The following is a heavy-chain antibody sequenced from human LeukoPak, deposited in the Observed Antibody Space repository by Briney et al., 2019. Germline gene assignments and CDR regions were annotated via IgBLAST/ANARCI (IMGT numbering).Heavy chain of an antibody. J-gene: IGHJ5*02. D-gene: IGHD6-13*01. V-gene: IGHV5-51*01. CDR2: IYPGDSDT. CDR1: GYSFTSYW. CDR3: ARRANPSSSWYDYNWFDP. Sequence: GESLKISCKGSGYSFTSYWIGWVRQMPGKGLEWMGIIYPGDSDTRYSPSFQGQVTISADKSISTAYLQWSSLKASDTAMYYCARRANPSSSWYDYNWFDPWGQGTLVTVSS.